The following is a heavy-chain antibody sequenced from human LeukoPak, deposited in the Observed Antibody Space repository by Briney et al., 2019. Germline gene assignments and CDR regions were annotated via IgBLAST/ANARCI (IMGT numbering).Heavy chain of an antibody. V-gene: IGHV4-31*03. J-gene: IGHJ3*02. CDR1: GGSISSGGYY. D-gene: IGHD3-10*01. Sequence: SQTLSLSCTVSGGSISSGGYYWSWIRQHPGKGLEWIGYIYYSGSTYYNPSLKSRVTLSVDTSKNQFSLKLSSVTAADTAVYYCARVLLWFGESALGAFDIWGQGTMVTVSS. CDR2: IYYSGST. CDR3: ARVLLWFGESALGAFDI.